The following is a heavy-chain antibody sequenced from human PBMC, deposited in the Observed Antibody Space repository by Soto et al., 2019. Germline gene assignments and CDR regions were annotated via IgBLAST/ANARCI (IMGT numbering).Heavy chain of an antibody. CDR2: IKQDGSET. V-gene: IGHV3-7*04. CDR1: GFTFSSYW. CDR3: ARYLSSGPIDY. Sequence: GGSLRLSCVASGFTFSSYWMSWVRQAPGKGLEWVANIKQDGSETHYGDSVKGRFSISRDNAKNSLYLQMNSLRAEDTAIYYCARYLSSGPIDYWGQGTLVTVSS. D-gene: IGHD2-8*02. J-gene: IGHJ4*02.